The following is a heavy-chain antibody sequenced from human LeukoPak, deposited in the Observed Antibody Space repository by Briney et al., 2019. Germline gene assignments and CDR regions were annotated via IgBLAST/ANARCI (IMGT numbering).Heavy chain of an antibody. V-gene: IGHV4-39*07. D-gene: IGHD4-17*01. CDR3: ARVTTVTTKVDY. J-gene: IGHJ4*02. CDR1: GGSISSSSYY. CDR2: IYYSGST. Sequence: MTSETLSLTCTVSGGSISSSSYYWGWIRQPPGKGLEWIGSIYYSGSTYYNPSLKSRVTISVDTSKNQFSLKLSSVTAADTAVYYCARVTTVTTKVDYWGQGTLVTVSS.